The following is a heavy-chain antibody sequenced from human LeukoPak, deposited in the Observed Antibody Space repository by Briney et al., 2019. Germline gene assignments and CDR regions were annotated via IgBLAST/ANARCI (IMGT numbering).Heavy chain of an antibody. CDR2: IHYSGGT. CDR3: ARTTEGYAGGPGYSYYYYMDV. V-gene: IGHV4-59*01. D-gene: IGHD5-12*01. CDR1: GGSISSYY. J-gene: IGHJ6*03. Sequence: PSETLSLTCTVSGGSISSYYWSWIRQPPGKGLEWLGYIHYSGGTHYNPSLKSRVTISVDTSKNQVSLKLRSVTAADTAVYYCARTTEGYAGGPGYSYYYYMDVWGKGTTVTISS.